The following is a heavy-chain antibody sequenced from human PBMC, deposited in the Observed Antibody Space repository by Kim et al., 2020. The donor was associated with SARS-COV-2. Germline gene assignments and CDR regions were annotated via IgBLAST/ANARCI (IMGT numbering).Heavy chain of an antibody. CDR2: IYYSGST. CDR1: GGSISSYY. J-gene: IGHJ4*02. V-gene: IGHV4-59*01. CDR3: ARDDGGYCSGGSCYAGVGLDS. D-gene: IGHD2-15*01. Sequence: SETLSLTCTVSGGSISSYYWSWIRQPPGKGLEWIGYIYYSGSTNYNPSLKSRVTISVDTSKNQFSLKLSSVTAADTAVYYCARDDGGYCSGGSCYAGVGLDSWGQGTLVTVSS.